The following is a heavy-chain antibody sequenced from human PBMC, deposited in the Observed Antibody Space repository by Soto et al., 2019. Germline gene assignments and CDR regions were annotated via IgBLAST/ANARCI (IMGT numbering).Heavy chain of an antibody. J-gene: IGHJ4*02. V-gene: IGHV3-23*01. CDR1: GFTFRRYA. Sequence: LSCAASGFTFRRYAMSWVRLAPGKGLEWVSAISGSGGSTYYADSVKGRFTISRDNSKNTLYLQMNRLRAEGTAVYYCAKCLEECSGGSCYQYYFDYWGQGTLVTVSS. CDR3: AKCLEECSGGSCYQYYFDY. CDR2: ISGSGGST. D-gene: IGHD2-15*01.